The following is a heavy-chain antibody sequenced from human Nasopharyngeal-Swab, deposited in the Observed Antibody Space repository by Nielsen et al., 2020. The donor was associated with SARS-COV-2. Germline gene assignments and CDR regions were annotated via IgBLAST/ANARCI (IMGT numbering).Heavy chain of an antibody. J-gene: IGHJ3*02. CDR1: GYSFPSYW. V-gene: IGHV5-51*01. CDR3: ARPTYYYDSSGYYSPGRPDAFDI. D-gene: IGHD3-22*01. Sequence: GESLKISCQGSGYSFPSYWIGWVRQMPGKGLEWMGIIYPGDSDTRYSPSFQGQVTISADKSISTAYLQWSSLKASDTAMYYCARPTYYYDSSGYYSPGRPDAFDIWGQGTMVTVSS. CDR2: IYPGDSDT.